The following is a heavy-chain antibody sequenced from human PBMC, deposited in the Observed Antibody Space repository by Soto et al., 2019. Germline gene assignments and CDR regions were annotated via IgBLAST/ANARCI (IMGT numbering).Heavy chain of an antibody. Sequence: QVQLVQSGAEVKKPGASVKVSCKASGYTFTNYDINWARQATGQGLEWMGWMNPNSGDTGYAQNFKGRVTMTRNTSISTAYMEFSSLRAEDTAVYDGATVSAWQFCFCMDVWRTGTTVTVSS. CDR3: ATVSAWQFCFCMDV. CDR1: GYTFTNYD. CDR2: MNPNSGDT. V-gene: IGHV1-8*01. D-gene: IGHD6-19*01. J-gene: IGHJ6*03.